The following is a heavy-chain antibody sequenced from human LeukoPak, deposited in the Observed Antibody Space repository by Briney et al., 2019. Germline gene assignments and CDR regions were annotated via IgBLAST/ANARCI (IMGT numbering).Heavy chain of an antibody. D-gene: IGHD6-19*01. CDR2: IFHSGST. J-gene: IGHJ6*04. CDR1: GGSISNSRDY. CDR3: ARSRIVLADSLDP. Sequence: SETLSLTCTVSGGSISNSRDYWAWIRQPPGKGLEWIGRIFHSGSTNYNPSLNSRVTMSVDTSKNQFSLKLSSVTAADTAVYYCARSRIVLADSLDPWGKGTTVTVSS. V-gene: IGHV4-61*05.